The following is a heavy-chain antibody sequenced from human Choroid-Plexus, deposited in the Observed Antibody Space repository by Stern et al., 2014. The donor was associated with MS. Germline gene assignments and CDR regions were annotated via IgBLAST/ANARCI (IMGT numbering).Heavy chain of an antibody. Sequence: VQLVESGAEVKKPGASVKVSCKTSGYIFTGYYIHWVRQAPGQGLEWMAWINPNTGGTKHAQKFQGRVTMSRATSISTAYVELSSLTSDDTAVYYCARDQRGITIFGVVTDYYYLGMDVWGQGTTVTVSS. D-gene: IGHD3-3*01. CDR3: ARDQRGITIFGVVTDYYYLGMDV. CDR2: INPNTGGT. CDR1: GYIFTGYY. V-gene: IGHV1-2*02. J-gene: IGHJ6*02.